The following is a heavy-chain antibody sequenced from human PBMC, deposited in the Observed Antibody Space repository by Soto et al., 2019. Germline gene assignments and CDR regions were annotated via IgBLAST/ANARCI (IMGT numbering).Heavy chain of an antibody. CDR1: GFTFSDYY. Sequence: GGSLRLSCAASGFTFSDYYIHWIRRAPGKGLEWISYISGNGEVIQYAASARGRFTISRDNAENSVYLEMESLRDEDTALYYCARDVDADFRTDFDFWGRGTLVTVSS. J-gene: IGHJ4*02. D-gene: IGHD4-17*01. CDR3: ARDVDADFRTDFDF. CDR2: ISGNGEVI. V-gene: IGHV3-11*01.